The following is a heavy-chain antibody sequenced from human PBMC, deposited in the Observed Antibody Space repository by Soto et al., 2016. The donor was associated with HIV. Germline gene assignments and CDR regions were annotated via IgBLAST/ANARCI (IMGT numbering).Heavy chain of an antibody. V-gene: IGHV3-74*03. CDR2: ISSDGSST. J-gene: IGHJ4*02. CDR3: ARDGYYYDSSGYYWKRDFDY. CDR1: GFTFNSYW. Sequence: EVQLVESGGGLVQPGGSLRLSCAASGFTFNSYWMHWVRQVPGKGLVWVSRISSDGSSTTYADSVKGRFAISRDNAKNTLYLQMNSLRAEDTAVYYCARDGYYYDSSGYYWKRDFDYWGQGTLVAVSS. D-gene: IGHD3-22*01.